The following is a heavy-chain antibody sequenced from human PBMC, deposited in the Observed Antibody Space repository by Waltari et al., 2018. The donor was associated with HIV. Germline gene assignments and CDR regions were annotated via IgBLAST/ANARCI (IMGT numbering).Heavy chain of an antibody. D-gene: IGHD6-13*01. CDR3: AEDEAGAGSPEVWFDP. CDR2: ISDSTGRT. CDR1: GSTFSSYA. J-gene: IGHJ5*02. V-gene: IGHV3-23*01. Sequence: EMPLLESGGSLVQPGGSLRLSCAASGSTFSSYAMPWVRQAPGKGLEWVSGISDSTGRTYYGDSVKGRFTISRDNSKNTLYLQMSSLRVEDTAIYYCAEDEAGAGSPEVWFDPWGQGTLVTVSS.